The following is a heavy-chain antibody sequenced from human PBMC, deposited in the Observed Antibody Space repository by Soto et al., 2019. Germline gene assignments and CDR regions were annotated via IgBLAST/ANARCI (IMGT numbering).Heavy chain of an antibody. D-gene: IGHD2-2*02. J-gene: IGHJ6*02. Sequence: SVKVSCKASGGTFSSYAISWVRQAPGQGLEWMGGIIPIFGTANYAQKFQGRVTITADESTSTAYMELSSLRSEDTAVCYCARVRCSSTSCYTNYYYYGMDVWGQGTTVTVSS. CDR2: IIPIFGTA. CDR1: GGTFSSYA. CDR3: ARVRCSSTSCYTNYYYYGMDV. V-gene: IGHV1-69*13.